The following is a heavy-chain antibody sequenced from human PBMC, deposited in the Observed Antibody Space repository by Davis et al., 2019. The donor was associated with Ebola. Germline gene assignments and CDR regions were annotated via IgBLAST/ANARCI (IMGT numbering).Heavy chain of an antibody. CDR1: GGTFSSYA. V-gene: IGHV1-69*13. CDR3: ARDRPGRGSGYYYDY. J-gene: IGHJ4*02. Sequence: AASVKVSCKASGGTFSSYAFSWVRQAPGQGLEWMGGITPMFGTANYAQKFQGRVTITAVEPTRSAYMELSSLRSEDTAVYYCARDRPGRGSGYYYDYWGQGTLVTVSS. D-gene: IGHD3-22*01. CDR2: ITPMFGTA.